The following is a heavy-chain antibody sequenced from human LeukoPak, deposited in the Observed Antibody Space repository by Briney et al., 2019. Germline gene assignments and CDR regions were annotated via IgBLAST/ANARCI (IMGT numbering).Heavy chain of an antibody. V-gene: IGHV1-2*02. J-gene: IGHJ4*02. CDR3: ARGKSGYSP. D-gene: IGHD3-3*01. Sequence: GASVKVSCKVSGYTFIENYIHWVRQAPGQGLEWMGLINPHTGAANYSQKFQGRVTMTRDTSISTAYMHLTRLKFDDTAVYYCARGKSGYSPGGQGTPVTVSS. CDR2: INPHTGAA. CDR1: GYTFIENY.